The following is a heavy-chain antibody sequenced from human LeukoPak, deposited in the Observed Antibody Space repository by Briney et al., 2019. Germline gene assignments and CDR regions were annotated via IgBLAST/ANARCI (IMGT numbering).Heavy chain of an antibody. D-gene: IGHD4-23*01. V-gene: IGHV3-30*18. CDR2: ISSDGSDK. Sequence: GKSLRPSCAASGFTFSSYGMHCVRQAPGKGLEWVAVISSDGSDKYYADSAKGRFTISRDNSKNTMYLQMNSLRDEDTAVYYCAKGSATTVVTIDYWGQGTLVTVSS. CDR1: GFTFSSYG. J-gene: IGHJ4*02. CDR3: AKGSATTVVTIDY.